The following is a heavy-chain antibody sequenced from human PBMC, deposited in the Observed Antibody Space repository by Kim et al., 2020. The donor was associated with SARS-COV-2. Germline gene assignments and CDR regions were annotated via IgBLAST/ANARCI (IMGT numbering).Heavy chain of an antibody. J-gene: IGHJ4*02. CDR3: ASSGYDYYFDY. D-gene: IGHD5-12*01. CDR2: T. Sequence: TNYNTSLKSRVTISEDTSKNQFSLKLSSVTAADTAVYYCASSGYDYYFDYWGQGTLVTVSS. V-gene: IGHV4-4*09.